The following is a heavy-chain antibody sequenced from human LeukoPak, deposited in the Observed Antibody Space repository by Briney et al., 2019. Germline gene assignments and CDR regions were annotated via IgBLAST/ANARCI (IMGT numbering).Heavy chain of an antibody. D-gene: IGHD3-22*01. CDR3: ARGLYYYDSSGYLYY. J-gene: IGHJ4*02. CDR1: GFTFNTYR. CDR2: ISSSSSYI. Sequence: GGSLRLSCAASGFTFNTYRMNWVRQAPGKGLEWVSSISSSSSYIYYTDSVKGRFTISRDNAKNSLDLQMKDLRVEDSAMYYCARGLYYYDSSGYLYYWGQGTLVTVSS. V-gene: IGHV3-21*01.